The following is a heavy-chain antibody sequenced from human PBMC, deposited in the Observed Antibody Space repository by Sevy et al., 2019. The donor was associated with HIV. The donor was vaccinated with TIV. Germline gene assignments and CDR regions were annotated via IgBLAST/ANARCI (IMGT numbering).Heavy chain of an antibody. J-gene: IGHJ4*02. Sequence: GGCLRLSCAASGFTFDDYAMHWVRQAPGKGLEWISGISWNSGSIGYADSVKGRFTISRDNAKNSLYLQMNSLRAEDTALAYCAKDTAQGDPGNFFDYWGQGTLVTVSS. CDR2: ISWNSGSI. V-gene: IGHV3-9*01. CDR3: AKDTAQGDPGNFFDY. D-gene: IGHD2-21*02. CDR1: GFTFDDYA.